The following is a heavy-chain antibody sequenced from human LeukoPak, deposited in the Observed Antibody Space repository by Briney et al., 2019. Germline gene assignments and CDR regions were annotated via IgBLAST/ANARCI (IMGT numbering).Heavy chain of an antibody. CDR2: IYYSGYT. D-gene: IGHD3-10*01. CDR3: ARTTMVRGTYYMDV. Sequence: SETLSLTCTVAAGSISSYYWSWIRQPTGKGLEWIGYIYYSGYTNYNPSLKSRVTISVDTSKNQFSLKLSSVTAADTAVYYCARTTMVRGTYYMDVWGKGTTVTISS. V-gene: IGHV4-59*01. CDR1: AGSISSYY. J-gene: IGHJ6*03.